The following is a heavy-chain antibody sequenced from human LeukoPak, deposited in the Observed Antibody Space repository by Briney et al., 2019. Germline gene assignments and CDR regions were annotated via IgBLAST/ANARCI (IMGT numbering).Heavy chain of an antibody. CDR3: GRVGDGYNDNY. J-gene: IGHJ4*02. D-gene: IGHD5-24*01. Sequence: GGSLRLSCAASGFTVSSDYMGWVRQAPKKGLEWVSLISSGGSTYYADSLKGRFTISRDNSKNTLYLQMNSLRAEDMAVYYCGRVGDGYNDNYWGQGTLVTVSS. CDR2: ISSGGST. V-gene: IGHV3-66*01. CDR1: GFTVSSDY.